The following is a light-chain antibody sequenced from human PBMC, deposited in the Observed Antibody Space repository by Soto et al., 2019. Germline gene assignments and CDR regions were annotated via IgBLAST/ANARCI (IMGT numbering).Light chain of an antibody. V-gene: IGKV3-20*01. Sequence: EIVLTQSPGTLSLSPGERGTLSCRASQSVSSGYIAWYQQKPGQAPRLLFYAASNRATGIPDRFSGSGSGTDFTLTISRLEPEDFAVYYCQQYGSSIQFGGGTKVDIK. CDR2: AAS. CDR3: QQYGSSIQ. J-gene: IGKJ4*02. CDR1: QSVSSGY.